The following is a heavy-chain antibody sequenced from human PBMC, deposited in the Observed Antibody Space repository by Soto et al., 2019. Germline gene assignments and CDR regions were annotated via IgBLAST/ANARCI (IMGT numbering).Heavy chain of an antibody. D-gene: IGHD3-9*01. V-gene: IGHV4-30-4*01. Sequence: SETLSLTCTVSGGSISSGDYYWSWIRQPPGKGLEWIGYIYYSGSTYYNPSLKSRVTISVDTSKNQFSLKLSSVTAADTAVYYCARAVEYYDILTGYYFDYWGQGTLVTVS. CDR1: GGSISSGDYY. CDR2: IYYSGST. CDR3: ARAVEYYDILTGYYFDY. J-gene: IGHJ4*02.